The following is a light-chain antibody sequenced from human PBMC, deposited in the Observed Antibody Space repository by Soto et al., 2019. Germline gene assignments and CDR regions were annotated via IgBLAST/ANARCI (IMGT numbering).Light chain of an antibody. CDR3: ATWDDSLDGPV. J-gene: IGLJ2*01. CDR2: TND. CDR1: SSNIGRNA. Sequence: QSVLTQPPSASGAPGQRVTISCSGSSSNIGRNAVNWYRQLPGTAPRLLIYTNDLRPSGVPVRFSASRSGTSASLAISGLQSEDEANFYCATWDDSLDGPVFGGGTKLTVL. V-gene: IGLV1-44*01.